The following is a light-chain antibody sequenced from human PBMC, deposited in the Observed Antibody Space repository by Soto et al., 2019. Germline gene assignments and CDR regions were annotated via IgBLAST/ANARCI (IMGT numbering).Light chain of an antibody. CDR3: AAWDNSLDGPV. Sequence: QLVLTQSPSASGTPGQRVTVSCSGSSSNIGDSSVNWYRQVPGTAPKLLIYSDNQRPSGVPDRFSGSKSGTSASLAISGLLYEDEADYYCAAWDNSLDGPVFGGGTKLTVL. CDR1: SSNIGDSS. V-gene: IGLV1-44*01. CDR2: SDN. J-gene: IGLJ2*01.